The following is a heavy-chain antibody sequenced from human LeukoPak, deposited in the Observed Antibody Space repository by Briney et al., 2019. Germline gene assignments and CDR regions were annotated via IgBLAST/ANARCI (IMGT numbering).Heavy chain of an antibody. D-gene: IGHD1-1*01. V-gene: IGHV3-64*02. CDR2: ISSNGGRV. CDR1: GFTLSSSA. Sequence: GGSLRLSCAASGFTLSSSAMHWVRQAPGKGLEYVSAISSNGGRVYYADSVKGRFTISRDNSKNTLYLQMGSLRAEDMAVYYCARAGTTVYDAFDIWGQGTMVTVSS. CDR3: ARAGTTVYDAFDI. J-gene: IGHJ3*02.